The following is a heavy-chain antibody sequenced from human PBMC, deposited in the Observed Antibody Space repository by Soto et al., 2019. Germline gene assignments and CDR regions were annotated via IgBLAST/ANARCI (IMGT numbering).Heavy chain of an antibody. D-gene: IGHD6-19*01. CDR1: GGTFSSFP. Sequence: SVKVSCKTSGGTFSSFPIAWVRQAPGQGLEWVGGIMPIFGTTKYAQNFRDRVTIYADESTSTAYMELSSLRFEDTAVYYCAMIEYSSGSDYWGQGTLVTVSS. J-gene: IGHJ4*02. CDR3: AMIEYSSGSDY. CDR2: IMPIFGTT. V-gene: IGHV1-69*13.